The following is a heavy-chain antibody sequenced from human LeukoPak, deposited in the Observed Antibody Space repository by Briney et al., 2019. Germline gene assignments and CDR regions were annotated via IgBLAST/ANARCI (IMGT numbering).Heavy chain of an antibody. CDR2: IIVHGRAT. J-gene: IGHJ4*02. CDR3: VKDFGGNPDY. Sequence: RGSLRLSCAASRFNVNNYWMHWVRQAPGKGLVWVSRIIVHGRATSHAGSVRGQFTTSRESVESTLHLPMNSLRAEDTVVYYCVKDFGGNPDYWGQGTLVTVSS. D-gene: IGHD4-23*01. V-gene: IGHV3-74*01. CDR1: RFNVNNYW.